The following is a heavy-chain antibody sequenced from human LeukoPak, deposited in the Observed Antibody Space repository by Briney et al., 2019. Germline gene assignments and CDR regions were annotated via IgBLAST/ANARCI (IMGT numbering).Heavy chain of an antibody. D-gene: IGHD4/OR15-4a*01. CDR2: ISSSSSTI. V-gene: IGHV3-48*01. CDR1: GFTFSSYS. Sequence: PGRSLRLSCAASGFTFSSYSMNWVRQAPGKGLEWVSYISSSSSTIYYADSVKGRFTISRDNAKNSLYLQMNSLRAEDTAVYYCARVGAVDYYYYYMDVWGKGTTVTVSS. CDR3: ARVGAVDYYYYYMDV. J-gene: IGHJ6*03.